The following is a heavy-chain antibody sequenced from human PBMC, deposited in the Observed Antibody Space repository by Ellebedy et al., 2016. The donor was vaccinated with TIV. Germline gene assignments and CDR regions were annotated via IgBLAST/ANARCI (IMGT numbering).Heavy chain of an antibody. CDR2: IYYSGST. V-gene: IGHV4-31*02. D-gene: IGHD5-18*01. J-gene: IGHJ6*02. CDR1: GGSFSGYY. CDR3: ARAVVDTAMASSGYGMDV. Sequence: SQTLSLTCAVYGGSFSGYYWSWIRQHPGKGLEWIGYIYYSGSTYYNPSLKSRVTISVDTSKNQFSLKLSSVTAADTAVYYCARAVVDTAMASSGYGMDVWGQGTTVTVSS.